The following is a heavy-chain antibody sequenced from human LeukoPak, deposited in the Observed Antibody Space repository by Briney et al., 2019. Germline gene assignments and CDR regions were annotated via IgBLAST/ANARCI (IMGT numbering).Heavy chain of an antibody. CDR2: IYYSGNT. D-gene: IGHD3-22*01. Sequence: SQTLSLTCTVSGGSISSGGYYWSWIRQHPGKGLEWIGYIYYSGNTYYNPSLKSRVSISVDTSKNQFSLRLSSVTAADTAVYXCARDNYDSSGYNDYWGQGTLVTVSS. V-gene: IGHV4-31*03. CDR3: ARDNYDSSGYNDY. CDR1: GGSISSGGYY. J-gene: IGHJ4*02.